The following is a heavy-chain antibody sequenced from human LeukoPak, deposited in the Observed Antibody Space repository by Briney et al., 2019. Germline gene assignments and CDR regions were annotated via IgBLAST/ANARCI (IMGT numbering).Heavy chain of an antibody. Sequence: PSETLSLTCTVSGGSISGYFWSWIRQPPGKALEWIGYIYYIGTTNYNPSLQNRVTMSVDTSKNQLSLRLTSVTATDTAVYFCARHNSPPRYADGDDAFHLWGQGTMVTVSS. D-gene: IGHD2-8*02. V-gene: IGHV4-59*08. CDR1: GGSISGYF. CDR2: IYYIGTT. CDR3: ARHNSPPRYADGDDAFHL. J-gene: IGHJ3*01.